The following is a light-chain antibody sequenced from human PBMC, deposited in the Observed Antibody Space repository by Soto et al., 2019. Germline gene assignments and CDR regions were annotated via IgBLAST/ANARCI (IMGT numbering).Light chain of an antibody. J-gene: IGLJ2*01. Sequence: QSALTQPASVSGSPVQSITISCTGTSSDVGGYNYVSWYQQHPGKAPKLMIYDVSNRPSGVSNRFSGSKSGNTASLTISGLQAEDEADYYCSSYTSSSTLVVFGGVTKLTVL. CDR3: SSYTSSSTLVV. V-gene: IGLV2-14*01. CDR2: DVS. CDR1: SSDVGGYNY.